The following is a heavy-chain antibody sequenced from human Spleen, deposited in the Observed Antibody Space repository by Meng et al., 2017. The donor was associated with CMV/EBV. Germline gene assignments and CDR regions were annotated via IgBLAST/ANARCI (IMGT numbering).Heavy chain of an antibody. D-gene: IGHD2-2*01. V-gene: IGHV3-21*01. Sequence: GGSLRLSCAASGFTFSSYGMNWVRQAPGKGLEWVSSISSSSYISYADSVKGRFTISRDNAKNSLYLQMNSLRAEDTAVYYCARPYQLLYYDYYGMDVWGQGTTVTVSS. CDR3: ARPYQLLYYDYYGMDV. J-gene: IGHJ6*02. CDR2: ISSSSYI. CDR1: GFTFSSYG.